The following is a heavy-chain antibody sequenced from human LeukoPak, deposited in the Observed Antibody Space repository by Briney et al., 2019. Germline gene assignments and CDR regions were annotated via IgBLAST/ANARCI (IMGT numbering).Heavy chain of an antibody. CDR3: ARDRSASYRDY. CDR1: GFVFDDYG. J-gene: IGHJ4*02. D-gene: IGHD1-26*01. CDR2: INWSGDST. V-gene: IGHV3-20*04. Sequence: PGGSLRLSCAASGFVFDDYGMSWVRQAPGKGLEWVSGINWSGDSTLYADSVKGRFTTSRDSAKNSLYLQMNSLRADDTAFYYCARDRSASYRDYWGQGTLVIVSS.